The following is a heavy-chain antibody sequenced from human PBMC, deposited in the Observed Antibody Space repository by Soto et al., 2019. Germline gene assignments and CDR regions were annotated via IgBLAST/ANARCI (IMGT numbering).Heavy chain of an antibody. D-gene: IGHD2-15*01. Sequence: EVQLVESGGGLVQPGGSLRLSCAASGFAFSDYYIDWVRQAPGKGLEWVGRTRNKANSYTTEYAASVKGRFTVSRDDSKNSVYLQMNSLESEDTAVYYCTRDISGQGWHSWGQGTLVIVSS. J-gene: IGHJ4*02. CDR2: TRNKANSYTT. CDR3: TRDISGQGWHS. CDR1: GFAFSDYY. V-gene: IGHV3-72*01.